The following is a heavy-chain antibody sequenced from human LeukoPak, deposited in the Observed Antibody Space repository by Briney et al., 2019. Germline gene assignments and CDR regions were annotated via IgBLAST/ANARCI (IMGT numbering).Heavy chain of an antibody. CDR2: INTDGSST. CDR3: ARDMSWNSISY. D-gene: IGHD1-7*01. V-gene: IGHV3-74*01. J-gene: IGHJ4*02. Sequence: GGSLRLSCAASGFTFSNFWMHWVRQAPGKGLVWVSRINTDGSSTAYAGSVKGRFTISRDNAMNTIYLQMNSLRIEDTATYFCARDMSWNSISYWGQGTQVTVSS. CDR1: GFTFSNFW.